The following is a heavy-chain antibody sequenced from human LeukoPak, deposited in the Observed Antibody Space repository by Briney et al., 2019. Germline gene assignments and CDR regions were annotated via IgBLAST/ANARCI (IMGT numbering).Heavy chain of an antibody. D-gene: IGHD3-3*01. CDR3: ARTYDFGRGPPGDAFDN. CDR1: GFTFSTYA. CDR2: ISSSSSAI. J-gene: IGHJ3*02. V-gene: IGHV3-48*01. Sequence: GGSLRLSCAASGFTFSTYAMNWVRQAPGKGLEWVSYISSSSSAIHYADSVKGRFTISRDNAKNSLYLQMNSLRAEDTAVYYCARTYDFGRGPPGDAFDNWGPGTWVIVSS.